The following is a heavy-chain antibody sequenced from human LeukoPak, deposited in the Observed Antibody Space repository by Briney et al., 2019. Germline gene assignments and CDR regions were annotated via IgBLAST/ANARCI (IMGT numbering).Heavy chain of an antibody. CDR1: GDSFSGYF. V-gene: IGHV4-34*01. CDR2: VDDRGNI. D-gene: IGHD1-26*01. J-gene: IGHJ3*02. Sequence: SETLSLTCAVYGDSFSGYFWSWIRQSPGKGLEWFGEVDDRGNIFYNPSLKSRVTISADTSKNQFSLKVTSVTAADTAVYYCARRWVHNTLDIWGQGTMVTVFS. CDR3: ARRWVHNTLDI.